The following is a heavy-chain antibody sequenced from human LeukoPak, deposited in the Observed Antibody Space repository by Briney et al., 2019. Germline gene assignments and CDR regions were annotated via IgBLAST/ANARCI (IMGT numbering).Heavy chain of an antibody. D-gene: IGHD3-16*01. Sequence: GGSLRLSCAASGFTFSSYWMHWVRQAPGKGLVWVSRINSDGSSTSYADSVKGRFTISRDNSKNTLYLQMNSLRAEDTAVYYCANPLGDGATFDYWGQGTLVTVSS. J-gene: IGHJ4*02. V-gene: IGHV3-74*01. CDR1: GFTFSSYW. CDR3: ANPLGDGATFDY. CDR2: INSDGSST.